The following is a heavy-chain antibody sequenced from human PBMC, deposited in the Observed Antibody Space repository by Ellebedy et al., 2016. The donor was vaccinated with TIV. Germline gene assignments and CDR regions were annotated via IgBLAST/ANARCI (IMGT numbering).Heavy chain of an antibody. D-gene: IGHD4-17*01. CDR1: GFSFSSYW. CDR3: ATDGSYGDYRSPPHAFEI. V-gene: IGHV3-7*01. J-gene: IGHJ3*02. Sequence: GESLKISCAASGFSFSSYWMSWVRQAPGKGLEWVANIRQDGSDKYYVDSVKGRFTISRDNAKNSLYLQMNSLRAEDTAVYYCATDGSYGDYRSPPHAFEIWGQGTMVTVSS. CDR2: IRQDGSDK.